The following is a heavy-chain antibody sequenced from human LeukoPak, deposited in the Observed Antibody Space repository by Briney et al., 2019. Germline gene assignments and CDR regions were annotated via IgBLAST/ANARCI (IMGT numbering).Heavy chain of an antibody. D-gene: IGHD6-13*01. CDR1: GYTFTDYY. CDR2: INPNSGGT. CDR3: ARAGIVATAGKANDY. J-gene: IGHJ4*02. V-gene: IGHV1-2*02. Sequence: ASVKVSCKASGYTFTDYYMHWVRQAPGQGLEWMGWINPNSGGTSYAQKFQGRITVTRDTSISTAYMELSSLRCDDTAIYYCARAGIVATAGKANDYWGQGTQVTVSS.